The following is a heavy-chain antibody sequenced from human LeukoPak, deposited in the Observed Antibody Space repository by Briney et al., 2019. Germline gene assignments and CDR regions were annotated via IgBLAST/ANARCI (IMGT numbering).Heavy chain of an antibody. D-gene: IGHD2-2*01. Sequence: ASVKVSCKASGYTFTSYGISWVRQAPGQGLEWMGWISAYNGNTNYAQKLQGRVTMTTDTSTSTAYMELRSLRSDDTAVYYCARVSRRYCSSTSCRRPYWGQGTLVTVSS. CDR1: GYTFTSYG. CDR3: ARVSRRYCSSTSCRRPY. J-gene: IGHJ4*02. V-gene: IGHV1-18*04. CDR2: ISAYNGNT.